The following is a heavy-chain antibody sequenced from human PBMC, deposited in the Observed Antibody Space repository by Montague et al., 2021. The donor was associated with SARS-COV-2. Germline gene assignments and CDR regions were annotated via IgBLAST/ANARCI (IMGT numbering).Heavy chain of an antibody. Sequence: SLRLSCPASGFTFSFYEMNWVRQAPGKGLEWVSHISSSGSTIYYPDSVKGRFTISRDNAKNSLYLQMVSLRAEDTAVYFCARGGTYYDFWSGFYNYYYAMDVWGQGTTVTVSS. CDR1: GFTFSFYE. CDR3: ARGGTYYDFWSGFYNYYYAMDV. J-gene: IGHJ6*02. D-gene: IGHD3-3*01. CDR2: ISSSGSTI. V-gene: IGHV3-48*03.